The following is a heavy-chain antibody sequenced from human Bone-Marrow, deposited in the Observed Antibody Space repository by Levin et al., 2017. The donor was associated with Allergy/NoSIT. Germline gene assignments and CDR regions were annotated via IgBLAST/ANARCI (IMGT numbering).Heavy chain of an antibody. Sequence: PGGSLRLSCAASGSTFSNSRMNWVRQVPGKGLEWVSSISSSSTYIYYADSVKGRFTVSRDNAKNTLYLQMNSLRAEDTAVYYCAVPHDLWSGVGYYGMDVWGQGSTVTVSS. J-gene: IGHJ6*02. CDR2: ISSSSTYI. CDR3: AVPHDLWSGVGYYGMDV. V-gene: IGHV3-21*01. CDR1: GSTFSNSR. D-gene: IGHD3-3*01.